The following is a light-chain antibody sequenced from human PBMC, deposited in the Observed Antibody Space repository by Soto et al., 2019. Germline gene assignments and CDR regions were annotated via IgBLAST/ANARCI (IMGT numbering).Light chain of an antibody. V-gene: IGKV1-5*01. CDR3: QQYQTYST. J-gene: IGKJ5*01. Sequence: DIQMTQSPSSLSASVGDRFTITCRASQSIRSLLAWYQQKPGKAPKVLIYDASSLGSGVPSRFSGSGSGTEFTLTISSLQPDDFATYFCQQYQTYSTVGQGTRLEI. CDR2: DAS. CDR1: QSIRSL.